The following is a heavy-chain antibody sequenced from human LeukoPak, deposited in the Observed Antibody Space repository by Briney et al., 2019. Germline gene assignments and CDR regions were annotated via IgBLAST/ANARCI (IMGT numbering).Heavy chain of an antibody. CDR1: GYSFTNYG. CDR3: ARKVIGIGVFEY. J-gene: IGHJ4*02. CDR2: INTDTGKP. Sequence: ASVKVSCKASGYSFTNYGMSWVRQAPGQGLEWMGWINTDTGKPTYAQGLTGRFIFSLDTSVSTAYLQISGLQAEDTAVYYCARKVIGIGVFEYWGQGTLVTVSS. D-gene: IGHD2-21*01. V-gene: IGHV7-4-1*02.